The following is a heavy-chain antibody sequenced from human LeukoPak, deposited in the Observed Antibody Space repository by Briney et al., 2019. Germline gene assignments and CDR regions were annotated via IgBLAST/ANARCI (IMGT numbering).Heavy chain of an antibody. J-gene: IGHJ6*02. CDR3: ARHPKVVPVLPLYYYYGMDV. CDR1: GGSFSGYY. Sequence: SETLSLTCAVYGGSFSGYYWSWIRQPPGKGLEWIGEINHSGSTNYNPSLKSRVTISVDTSKNQFSLKLSSVTAADTAVYYCARHPKVVPVLPLYYYYGMDVWGQGTTVTVSS. CDR2: INHSGST. V-gene: IGHV4-34*01. D-gene: IGHD2-2*01.